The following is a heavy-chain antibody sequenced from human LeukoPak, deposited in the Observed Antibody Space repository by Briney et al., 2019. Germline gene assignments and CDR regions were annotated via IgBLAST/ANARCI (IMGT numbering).Heavy chain of an antibody. Sequence: GGSLRLSCAASGFTFSSYSMNWVRQAPGKGLEWVSSISSSSSYIYYADSVKGWFTISRDNSKNTLYLQMNSLRAEDTAVYYCAKDREYSSSVSGYWGQGTLVTVSS. CDR2: ISSSSSYI. J-gene: IGHJ4*02. V-gene: IGHV3-21*04. CDR1: GFTFSSYS. CDR3: AKDREYSSSVSGY. D-gene: IGHD6-6*01.